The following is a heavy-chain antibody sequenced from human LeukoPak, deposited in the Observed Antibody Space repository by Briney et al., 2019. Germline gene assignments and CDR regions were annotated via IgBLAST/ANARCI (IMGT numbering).Heavy chain of an antibody. D-gene: IGHD3-10*01. CDR2: ISGDGTAR. V-gene: IGHV3-74*01. Sequence: GGSLRLTCAASGFTSSSYWMHWVRQVPGKGLVWVSRISGDGTARNYADSVKGRFTISRDDAKNTVDLQMNSLRGEDTAVYYCVRGRGSYGWFDPWGQGTLVTVSS. CDR3: VRGRGSYGWFDP. CDR1: GFTSSSYW. J-gene: IGHJ5*02.